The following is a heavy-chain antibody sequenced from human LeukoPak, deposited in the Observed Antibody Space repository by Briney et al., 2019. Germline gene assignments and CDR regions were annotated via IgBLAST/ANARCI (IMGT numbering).Heavy chain of an antibody. V-gene: IGHV4-4*02. CDR1: GGSISSSNW. D-gene: IGHD2-2*01. Sequence: SETLSLTCAVSGGSISSSNWWSWVRQPPGKGLEWIGEIYHSGSTNYNPSLKSRVTISVDKSKNQFSLTLSSVTAADTAVYYCASAEVQLPSYYYGMDVWGKGTTVTVSS. J-gene: IGHJ6*04. CDR3: ASAEVQLPSYYYGMDV. CDR2: IYHSGST.